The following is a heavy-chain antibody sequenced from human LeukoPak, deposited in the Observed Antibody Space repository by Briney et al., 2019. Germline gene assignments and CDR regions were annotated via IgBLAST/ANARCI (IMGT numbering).Heavy chain of an antibody. CDR1: GFTFSDYY. Sequence: KPGGSLRLSCAASGFTFSDYYMSCIRQAPGEGVGCVSYISSSTSYTNYEDSVKGRFTISRGNAKNSLYLQMNSLRAEDTAVYYCATSKRDYFDYWGQGTLVTVSS. CDR2: ISSSTSYT. V-gene: IGHV3-11*03. J-gene: IGHJ4*02. CDR3: ATSKRDYFDY.